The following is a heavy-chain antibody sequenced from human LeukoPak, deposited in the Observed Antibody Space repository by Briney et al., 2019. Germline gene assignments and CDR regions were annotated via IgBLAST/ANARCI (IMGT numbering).Heavy chain of an antibody. D-gene: IGHD1-26*01. Sequence: GGSLRLSCAASGFTFSSYGMHWVRQAPGKGLEWVAFIRYDGSNKYYADSVKGRFTISGDNSKNTLSLQMNSLRAEDTAVYFCANGRPFDSWGQGTLVTVSS. CDR2: IRYDGSNK. V-gene: IGHV3-30*02. CDR1: GFTFSSYG. J-gene: IGHJ4*02. CDR3: ANGRPFDS.